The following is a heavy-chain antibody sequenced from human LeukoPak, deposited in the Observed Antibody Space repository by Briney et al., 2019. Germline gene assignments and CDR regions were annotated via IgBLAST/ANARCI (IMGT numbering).Heavy chain of an antibody. CDR1: GGTFSSYA. CDR3: AREDIISTLGFDP. J-gene: IGHJ5*02. Sequence: SVTVSCKASGGTFSSYAISWVRQAPGQGLEWMGGIIPIFGTANYAQKFQGRVTITADESTSTAYMELSSLRSEDTAVYYCAREDIISTLGFDPWGQGTLVTVSS. CDR2: IIPIFGTA. V-gene: IGHV1-69*13.